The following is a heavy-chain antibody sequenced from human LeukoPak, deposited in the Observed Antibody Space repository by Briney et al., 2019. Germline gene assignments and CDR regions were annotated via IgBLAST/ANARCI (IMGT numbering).Heavy chain of an antibody. CDR2: INHSGST. CDR3: ARGPSQFGY. J-gene: IGHJ4*02. CDR1: GESLSNYY. Sequence: ASETLSLTCAVYGESLSNYYWTRIRQPPGKGLEWIGEINHSGSTNYNPSLKSRVTLSVDMSKNQFSLRLGSVTAADTAVYYCARGPSQFGYWGQGTLVTVSS. V-gene: IGHV4-34*01.